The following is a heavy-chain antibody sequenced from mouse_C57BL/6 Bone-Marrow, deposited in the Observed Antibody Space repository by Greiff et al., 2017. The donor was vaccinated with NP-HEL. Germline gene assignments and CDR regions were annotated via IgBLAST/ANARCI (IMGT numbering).Heavy chain of an antibody. Sequence: VQLQQSGAELARPGASVKMSCKASGYTFTSYTMHWVKQRPGQGLEWIGYINPSRGYTKYNQKFKDKATLTADKSSSTAYMQLGSLTSEDSAVYYCARGDDYDSWFAYWGQGTLVTVSA. V-gene: IGHV1-4*01. CDR3: ARGDDYDSWFAY. CDR2: INPSRGYT. D-gene: IGHD2-4*01. J-gene: IGHJ3*01. CDR1: GYTFTSYT.